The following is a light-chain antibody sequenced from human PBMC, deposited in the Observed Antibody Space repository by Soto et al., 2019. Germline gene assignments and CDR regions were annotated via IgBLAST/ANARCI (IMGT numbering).Light chain of an antibody. Sequence: QSVLTQPPSASGSPGQSVTISCTGTSSDVGGYNYVSWYQQHPGRAPKLVIFEVNKRPSGVPDRFSGSKSGNTASLTVSGLQTEDEADYYCNSYAVSNSFVFGTGTKLTVL. CDR1: SSDVGGYNY. CDR2: EVN. J-gene: IGLJ1*01. V-gene: IGLV2-8*01. CDR3: NSYAVSNSFV.